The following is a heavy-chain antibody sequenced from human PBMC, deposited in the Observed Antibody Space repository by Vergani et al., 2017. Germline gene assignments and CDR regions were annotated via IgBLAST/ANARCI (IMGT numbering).Heavy chain of an antibody. Sequence: EVQLVQSGAEVKKPGESLKISCKGSGYSFTSYWIGWVRQMPGKGLEWMGIIYPGDSDTRYSPSFQGQVTISADKSISTAYLQWSSLKASDTAMYYCATTTYHGAIVVVPAGVWFDPWGQGTLVTVSS. J-gene: IGHJ5*02. V-gene: IGHV5-51*01. CDR1: GYSFTSYW. CDR3: ATTTYHGAIVVVPAGVWFDP. CDR2: IYPGDSDT. D-gene: IGHD2-2*01.